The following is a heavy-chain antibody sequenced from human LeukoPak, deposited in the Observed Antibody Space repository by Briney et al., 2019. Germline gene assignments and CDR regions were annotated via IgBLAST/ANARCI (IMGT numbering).Heavy chain of an antibody. CDR1: GGSISSSNW. Sequence: SGTLSLTCAVSGGSISSSNWWSWVRQPPGQGLERIGEIYHSGSTNYNPSLKSRVTISVDKSKNQFSLKLSSVTAADTAVYYCARDSCSGGSCSNFDYWGQGTLVTVSS. V-gene: IGHV4-4*02. CDR2: IYHSGST. J-gene: IGHJ4*02. CDR3: ARDSCSGGSCSNFDY. D-gene: IGHD2-15*01.